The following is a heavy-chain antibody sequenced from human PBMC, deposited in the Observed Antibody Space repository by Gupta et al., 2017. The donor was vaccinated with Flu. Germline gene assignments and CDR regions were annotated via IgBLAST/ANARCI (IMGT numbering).Heavy chain of an antibody. CDR3: TRELWSSGVCHRAFDI. D-gene: IGHD2-15*01. CDR2: SRRRIGGGTT. V-gene: IGHV3-49*04. CDR1: GFAFGDYS. J-gene: IGHJ3*02. Sequence: EVQLVESGGGLVQPGQSLRLSCSSSGFAFGDYSVTWVRQAPGKGLEWIGVSRRRIGGGTTEYAAAGKHRFFISRDNSRGVAWLQMNSLQTEDTAMYYCTRELWSSGVCHRAFDIWGQGTMVTVSS.